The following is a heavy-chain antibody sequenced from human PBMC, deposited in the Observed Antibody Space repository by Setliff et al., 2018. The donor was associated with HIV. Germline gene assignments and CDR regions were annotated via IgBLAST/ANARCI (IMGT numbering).Heavy chain of an antibody. D-gene: IGHD3-10*01. Sequence: PSETLSLTCAVYGGSFSGYYWSWVRQPPGKGLEWIGEINHSGSTNSNPSLKSRVTISADTSKNQFSLKLTSVTAADTAVYYCARGRMGYYGSGSYLPWGQGMLVTVPQ. CDR1: GGSFSGYY. V-gene: IGHV4-34*01. CDR2: INHSGST. CDR3: ARGRMGYYGSGSYLP. J-gene: IGHJ5*02.